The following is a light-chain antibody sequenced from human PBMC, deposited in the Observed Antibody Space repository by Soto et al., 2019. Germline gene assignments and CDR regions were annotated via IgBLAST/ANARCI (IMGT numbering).Light chain of an antibody. J-gene: IGKJ4*01. V-gene: IGKV2-28*01. CDR3: QQYSNWPLT. CDR1: QIFLHSNGYNY. CDR2: LGS. Sequence: IVITHSPVLRPATPVGPAWLSFSSSQIFLHSNGYNYLDWYLQKPGQSPQPLIYLGSNRSSGVPDRFSGSGSGTEFTLTISSLQSEDFAVYYCQQYSNWPLTFGGGNKVGIK.